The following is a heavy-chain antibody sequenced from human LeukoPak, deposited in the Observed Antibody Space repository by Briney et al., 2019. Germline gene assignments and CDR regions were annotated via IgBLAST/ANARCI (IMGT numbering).Heavy chain of an antibody. CDR2: IYYSGST. J-gene: IGHJ4*02. V-gene: IGHV4-59*08. CDR3: ARSFAKGVAGRGDFDY. Sequence: SETLSLTCTVSGGSISSYYWSWIRQPPGKGLEWIGYIYYSGSTNYNPSLKSRVTISVDTSKNQFSLKLSSVIAADTAVYYCARSFAKGVAGRGDFDYWGQGTLVTVSS. D-gene: IGHD6-19*01. CDR1: GGSISSYY.